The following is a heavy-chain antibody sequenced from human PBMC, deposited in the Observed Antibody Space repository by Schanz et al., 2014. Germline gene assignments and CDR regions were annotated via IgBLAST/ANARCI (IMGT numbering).Heavy chain of an antibody. V-gene: IGHV1-18*01. CDR2: ISPYNGNT. CDR3: ARDQSPYTNSSDVRYFDY. CDR1: GYTFTSYG. J-gene: IGHJ4*02. Sequence: QVQLVQSGAEVKKPGASVKVSCKASGYTFTSYGISWVRQAPGQGLEWMGWISPYNGNTNYIQKLQGRVTMTTDTSTSTAYMELRSLRSDDTAVYYCARDQSPYTNSSDVRYFDYWGQGTQVTVSS. D-gene: IGHD6-6*01.